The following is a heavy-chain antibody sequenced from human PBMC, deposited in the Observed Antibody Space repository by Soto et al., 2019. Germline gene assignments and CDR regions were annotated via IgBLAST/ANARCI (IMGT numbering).Heavy chain of an antibody. J-gene: IGHJ6*03. Sequence: GGSLRLSCTASGFTFGDYAMSWFRQAPGKGLEWVGFIRSKAYGGTTEYAASVKGRFTISRDDSKSFAYLQMNSLKTEDTAVYYCTRDRAVTTYYYYYYMDVWGKGTTVTVSS. CDR2: IRSKAYGGTT. CDR1: GFTFGDYA. V-gene: IGHV3-49*03. D-gene: IGHD4-17*01. CDR3: TRDRAVTTYYYYYYMDV.